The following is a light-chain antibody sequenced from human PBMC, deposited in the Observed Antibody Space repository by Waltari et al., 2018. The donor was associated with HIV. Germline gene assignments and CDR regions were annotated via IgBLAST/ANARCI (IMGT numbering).Light chain of an antibody. Sequence: IVLTQSPATLSLSPGERATLYCKASQSVGPYIAWYQQNVGQAPRLLIYDTSSRAPGIPARFSGSGSGTDFTLTISSLEPEDFAVYYCQQRSNWRTFGQGTKLEIK. CDR2: DTS. CDR3: QQRSNWRT. J-gene: IGKJ2*01. CDR1: QSVGPY. V-gene: IGKV3-11*01.